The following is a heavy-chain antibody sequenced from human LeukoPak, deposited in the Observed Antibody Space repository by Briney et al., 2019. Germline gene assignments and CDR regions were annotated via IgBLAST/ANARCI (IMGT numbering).Heavy chain of an antibody. CDR1: GGSISSSSYY. D-gene: IGHD6-6*01. Sequence: SETLSLTCTVSGGSISSSSYYWGWIRQPPGKGLEWIGSIYHSGSTYYNPSLKSRVTISVDTSKNQFSLKLSSVTAADTAVYYCARGPPYSSSSRELTAGGDPWGQGTLVTVSS. CDR3: ARGPPYSSSSRELTAGGDP. V-gene: IGHV4-39*07. CDR2: IYHSGST. J-gene: IGHJ5*02.